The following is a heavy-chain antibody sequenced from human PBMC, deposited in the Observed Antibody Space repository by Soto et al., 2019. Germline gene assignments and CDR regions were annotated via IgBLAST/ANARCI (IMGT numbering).Heavy chain of an antibody. D-gene: IGHD2-21*01. CDR1: GGSISSGGYY. CDR3: ARHIAVSGTRGFEH. V-gene: IGHV4-31*03. J-gene: IGHJ4*02. CDR2: IYYSGST. Sequence: SETLSLTCTVSGGSISSGGYYWSWIRQHPGKGLEWIGYIYYSGSTYYNPSLKSRLTISVDTSKNHLSLNLNSVTAADTAVYYCARHIAVSGTRGFEHWGQGTLVTVSS.